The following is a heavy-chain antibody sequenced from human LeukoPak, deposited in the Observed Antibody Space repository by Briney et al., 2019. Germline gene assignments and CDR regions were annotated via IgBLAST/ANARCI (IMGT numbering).Heavy chain of an antibody. Sequence: GGSLRLSCAASGFTFCSYWMSWVRPGPGKGLEWGANIKQDGSEKYYVDSVKGRFTIYRDNAKNSLYLQMDSLRAEDTAVYYCARDFHNEANSSGYSILTSPFDYWGQGTLVTVSS. J-gene: IGHJ4*02. CDR2: IKQDGSEK. CDR1: GFTFCSYW. V-gene: IGHV3-7*01. D-gene: IGHD3-22*01. CDR3: ARDFHNEANSSGYSILTSPFDY.